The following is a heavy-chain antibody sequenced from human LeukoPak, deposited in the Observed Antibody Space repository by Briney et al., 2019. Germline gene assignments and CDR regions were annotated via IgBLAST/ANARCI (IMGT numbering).Heavy chain of an antibody. J-gene: IGHJ3*02. CDR3: ARGLADHDFWSGYQIDAFDI. CDR2: IYYSGST. V-gene: IGHV4-39*07. CDR1: GGSFSTSSYY. Sequence: SETLSLTCTVSGGSFSTSSYYWGWIRQPPGKGLEWIGSIYYSGSTYYNPSLKSRVTISVDTSKNQFSLKLSSVTAADTAVYYCARGLADHDFWSGYQIDAFDIWGQGTIVTVS. D-gene: IGHD3-3*01.